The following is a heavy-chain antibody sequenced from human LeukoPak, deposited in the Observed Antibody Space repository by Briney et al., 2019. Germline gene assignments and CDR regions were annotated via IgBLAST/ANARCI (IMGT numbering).Heavy chain of an antibody. V-gene: IGHV3-7*01. J-gene: IGHJ5*02. Sequence: PGGSLRLSCEGSGFTFRSHWMSWVRQAPGKGPEWVANIHQYGGEKYYVDSVRGRFSISRDNAKNSLYLEMNSLRAEDTAVYYCASVEVALSQESWGQGTLVTVSS. CDR3: ASVEVALSQES. CDR2: IHQYGGEK. CDR1: GFTFRSHW. D-gene: IGHD3-10*01.